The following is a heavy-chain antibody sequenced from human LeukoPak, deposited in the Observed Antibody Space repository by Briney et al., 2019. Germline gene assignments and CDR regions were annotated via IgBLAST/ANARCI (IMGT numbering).Heavy chain of an antibody. J-gene: IGHJ4*02. CDR2: IYSGGST. CDR1: GFTFTSYS. D-gene: IGHD2-2*01. CDR3: ARDGSSTSGGSFDY. V-gene: IGHV3-53*01. Sequence: GGSLRLSCAASGFTFTSYSMSWVRQAPGKGLEWVSVIYSGGSTYYADSVKGRFTISRDNSKNTLYLQMNSLRAEDTAVYYCARDGSSTSGGSFDYWGQGTLVTVSS.